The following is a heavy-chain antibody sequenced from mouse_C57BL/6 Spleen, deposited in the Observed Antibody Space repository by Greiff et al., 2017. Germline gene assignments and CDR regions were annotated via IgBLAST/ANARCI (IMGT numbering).Heavy chain of an antibody. CDR2: IHPNSGST. Sequence: QVQLQQPGAELVKPGASVKLSCKASGYTFTSYWMHWVKQRPGQGLEWIGMIHPNSGSTNYNEKFKSKATLTVDKSSSPAYMQLSSLTSEDAAVYYCAREDDYGFDYWGQGTTLTVSS. CDR1: GYTFTSYW. J-gene: IGHJ2*01. D-gene: IGHD2-4*01. V-gene: IGHV1-64*01. CDR3: AREDDYGFDY.